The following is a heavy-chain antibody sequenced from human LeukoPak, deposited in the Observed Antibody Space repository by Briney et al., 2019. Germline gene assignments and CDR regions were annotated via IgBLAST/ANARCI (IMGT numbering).Heavy chain of an antibody. V-gene: IGHV4-31*03. CDR3: ARAHPSGSYVFDY. CDR1: GGSISSGGYY. CDR2: IYYSGST. D-gene: IGHD1-26*01. Sequence: SQTLSLTCTVSGGSISSGGYYWSWIRQHPGKGLEWIGYIYYSGSTYYNPSLKSRVTISVDTSKNQFSLKLSSATAADTAVYYCARAHPSGSYVFDYWGQGTLVTVSS. J-gene: IGHJ4*02.